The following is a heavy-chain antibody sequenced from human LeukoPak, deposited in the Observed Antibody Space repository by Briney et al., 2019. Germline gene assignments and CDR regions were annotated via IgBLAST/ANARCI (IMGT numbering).Heavy chain of an antibody. CDR1: GGSISSGGYY. V-gene: IGHV4-31*03. D-gene: IGHD2-21*02. CDR2: IYYSGST. CDR3: ASTIVVVTAIYPPHAFDI. J-gene: IGHJ3*02. Sequence: PSETLSLTCTVSGGSISSGGYYWSWIRRHPGKGLEWIGYIYYSGSTYYNPSLKSRVTISVDTSKNQFSLKLSSVTAADTAVYYCASTIVVVTAIYPPHAFDIWGQGTMVTVSS.